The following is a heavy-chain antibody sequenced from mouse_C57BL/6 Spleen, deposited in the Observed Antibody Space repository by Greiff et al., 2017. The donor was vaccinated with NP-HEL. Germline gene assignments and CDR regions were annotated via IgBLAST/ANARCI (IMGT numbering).Heavy chain of an antibody. J-gene: IGHJ4*01. D-gene: IGHD1-1*01. CDR3: TTSITTVVATGAMDY. CDR1: GFNIKDDY. Sequence: EVQLQQSGAELVRPGASVKLSCTASGFNIKDDYMHWVKQRPEQGLEWIGWIDPENGDTEYASKFQGKATMTADTSSNTAYLQLSSLTSEDTAVYYCTTSITTVVATGAMDYWGQGTSVTVSS. V-gene: IGHV14-4*01. CDR2: IDPENGDT.